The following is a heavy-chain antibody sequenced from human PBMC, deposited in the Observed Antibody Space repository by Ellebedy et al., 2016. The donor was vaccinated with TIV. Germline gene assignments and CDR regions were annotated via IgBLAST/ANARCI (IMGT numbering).Heavy chain of an antibody. J-gene: IGHJ3*02. CDR1: GYTFTSYG. D-gene: IGHD2-15*01. V-gene: IGHV1-18*01. CDR3: ARDLNMMTLRGYAFDI. CDR2: ISAYNGNT. Sequence: ASVKVSCXASGYTFTSYGISWVRQAPGQGLEWMGWISAYNGNTNYAQKLQGRVTMTTDTSTSTAYMELRSLRSDDTAVYYCARDLNMMTLRGYAFDIWGQGTMVTVSS.